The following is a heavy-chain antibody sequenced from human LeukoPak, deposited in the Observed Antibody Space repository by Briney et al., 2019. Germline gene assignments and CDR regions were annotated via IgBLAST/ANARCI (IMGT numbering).Heavy chain of an antibody. V-gene: IGHV6-1*01. CDR3: ARGSVSRVTVQQLVPKPRYYYYYGMDV. Sequence: SQTLSLTCAISGDSVSSNSAAWNWIRQSPSRGLEWLGRTYYRSKWYNDYAVSVKSRITINPDTSKNQFSLQLNSVTPEDTAVYYCARGSVSRVTVQQLVPKPRYYYYYGMDVWGQGTTVTVSS. CDR1: GDSVSSNSAA. J-gene: IGHJ6*02. CDR2: TYYRSKWYN. D-gene: IGHD6-13*01.